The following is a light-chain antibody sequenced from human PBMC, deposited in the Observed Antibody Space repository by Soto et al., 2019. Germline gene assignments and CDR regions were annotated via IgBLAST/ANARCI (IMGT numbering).Light chain of an antibody. Sequence: QSALTQPPSASGSPGQSVTISCTGTSSDVGGYNYVSWYQQHPGKAPKVMIYEVSKRPSGVPDRFSGSKSGNTASLTVSGLQAEDEAAYYCSSYAGSNRVVFGGGTKLTVL. CDR2: EVS. V-gene: IGLV2-8*01. CDR3: SSYAGSNRVV. CDR1: SSDVGGYNY. J-gene: IGLJ2*01.